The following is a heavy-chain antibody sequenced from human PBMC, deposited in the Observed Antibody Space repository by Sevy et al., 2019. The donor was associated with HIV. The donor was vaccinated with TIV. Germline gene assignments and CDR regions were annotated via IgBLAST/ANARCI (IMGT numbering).Heavy chain of an antibody. Sequence: GGSLRLSCAASGFTFSNYWMSWVRQAPGKGLEWVANIQEDGSDKYYVDSVKGRFTTSRDNAKNSRYLQMNSLRAEDTAVYYCATDPFSVTTSNDYMDVWGKGTTVTVSS. CDR3: ATDPFSVTTSNDYMDV. J-gene: IGHJ6*03. CDR2: IQEDGSDK. CDR1: GFTFSNYW. D-gene: IGHD4-17*01. V-gene: IGHV3-7*01.